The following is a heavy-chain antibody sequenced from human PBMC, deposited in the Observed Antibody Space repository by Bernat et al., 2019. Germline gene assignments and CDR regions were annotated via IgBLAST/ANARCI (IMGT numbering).Heavy chain of an antibody. Sequence: QVQLVESGGGVVQPGRSLRLSCAASGFTFSSYGMHWVRQAPGKGLEWVAVIWYDGSNKYYADSVKGRFTISRDNSKNTLYLQMNSLRAEDTAVYYCARGTVVAANWGQGTLVTVSS. CDR3: ARGTVVAAN. D-gene: IGHD2-15*01. J-gene: IGHJ4*02. CDR2: IWYDGSNK. CDR1: GFTFSSYG. V-gene: IGHV3-33*01.